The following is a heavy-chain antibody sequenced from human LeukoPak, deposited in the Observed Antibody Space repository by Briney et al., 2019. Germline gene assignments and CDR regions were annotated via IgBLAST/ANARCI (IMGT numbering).Heavy chain of an antibody. D-gene: IGHD4-17*01. J-gene: IGHJ5*02. CDR1: GGSFSGYY. Sequence: SETLSLTCAVYGGSFSGYYWSWIRQPPGKGLEWIGEINHSGSTNYNPSLKSRVTISVDTSKNQFSLKLSSETAADTAVYYCARSAPSGDYVFLGMFDPWGQGTLVTVSS. CDR2: INHSGST. CDR3: ARSAPSGDYVFLGMFDP. V-gene: IGHV4-34*01.